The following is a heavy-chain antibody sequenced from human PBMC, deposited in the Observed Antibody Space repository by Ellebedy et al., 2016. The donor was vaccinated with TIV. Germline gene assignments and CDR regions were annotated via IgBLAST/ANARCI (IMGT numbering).Heavy chain of an antibody. CDR2: INGDGSIT. CDR1: GFTFSTYW. Sequence: GGSLRLSCSVSGFTFSTYWMHRVRQSPGKGLVWVSRINGDGSITSYADSVKGRFTISKDNAKNTLYLQMNSLRAEDTAVYYCARILQGVVDYFDYWGQGTLVTVSS. J-gene: IGHJ4*02. D-gene: IGHD2-15*01. CDR3: ARILQGVVDYFDY. V-gene: IGHV3-74*01.